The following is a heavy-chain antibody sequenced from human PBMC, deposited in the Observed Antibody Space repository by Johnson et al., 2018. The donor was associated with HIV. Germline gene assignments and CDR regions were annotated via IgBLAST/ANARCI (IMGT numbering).Heavy chain of an antibody. V-gene: IGHV3-33*01. CDR2: IRYDGSNK. D-gene: IGHD6-6*01. CDR3: ARDRGAARDAFDI. J-gene: IGHJ3*02. CDR1: GFTFNSYG. Sequence: QVQLVESGGGVVQPGRSLRLSCAASGFTFNSYGMHWVRQAPGKGLEWVAFIRYDGSNKYYADSVKGRFTISRDNSKNTLYLQMNSLRAEDTAVYYCARDRGAARDAFDIWGQGTMVTVSS.